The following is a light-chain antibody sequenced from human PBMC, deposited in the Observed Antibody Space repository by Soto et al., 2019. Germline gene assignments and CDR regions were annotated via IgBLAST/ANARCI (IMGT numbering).Light chain of an antibody. CDR3: QQSYRTPRT. V-gene: IGKV1-39*01. J-gene: IGKJ4*01. Sequence: DIQMTQSPSSLSTSVGDRVTITCRASQRISTYLNWYQQKPGKAPKLLIYDASSLQSGVPSRFSGSGSGTDFTLTISSLQPGDFATYYCQQSYRTPRTFGGGTKVDIK. CDR2: DAS. CDR1: QRISTY.